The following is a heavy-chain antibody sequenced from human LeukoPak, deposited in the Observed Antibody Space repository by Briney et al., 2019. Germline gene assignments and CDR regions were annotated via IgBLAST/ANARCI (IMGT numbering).Heavy chain of an antibody. CDR2: INHSGST. CDR3: ARVKKCPYGVCLDY. Sequence: ETLSLTCAVYGGTFRGYYWSWIRQPPGKGLEWIGEINHSGSTNYNPSLKSRVTISVDTSKNQFSLKLSSVTAADTAVYYCARVKKCPYGVCLDYWGQGTLVTVSS. CDR1: GGTFRGYY. J-gene: IGHJ4*02. D-gene: IGHD2-8*01. V-gene: IGHV4-34*01.